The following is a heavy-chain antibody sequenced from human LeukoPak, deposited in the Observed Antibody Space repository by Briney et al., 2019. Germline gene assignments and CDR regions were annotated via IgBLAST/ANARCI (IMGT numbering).Heavy chain of an antibody. D-gene: IGHD2-15*01. J-gene: IGHJ4*02. Sequence: GGSLRLSCAVSGFTLTNHGVSWVRQAPGKGLEWVSIITGTGGNYYGDSVKGRFVLSRDNFKNTVYMQMSSLRAEDTATYYCAKDYCRDGNCPFPFLDSWGQGTLVTVSS. CDR1: GFTLTNHG. CDR3: AKDYCRDGNCPFPFLDS. V-gene: IGHV3-23*01. CDR2: ITGTGGN.